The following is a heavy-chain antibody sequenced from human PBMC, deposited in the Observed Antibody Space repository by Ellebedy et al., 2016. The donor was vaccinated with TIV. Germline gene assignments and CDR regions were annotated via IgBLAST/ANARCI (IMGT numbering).Heavy chain of an antibody. V-gene: IGHV2-5*02. CDR2: IYWDDDK. Sequence: SGPTLVKPTQTLTLTCTFSGFSLGTNGVGVGWIRQPPGKALEWLALIYWDDDKRYSPSLKSRLTITKDTSKNQVVLTMTNMDAVDTATYYCAHTITMVRGVITYHYYGMDVWGQGTTVTVSS. J-gene: IGHJ6*02. CDR3: AHTITMVRGVITYHYYGMDV. D-gene: IGHD3-10*01. CDR1: GFSLGTNGVG.